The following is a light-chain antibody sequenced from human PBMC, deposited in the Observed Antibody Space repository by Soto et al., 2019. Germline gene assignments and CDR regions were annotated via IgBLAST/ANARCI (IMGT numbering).Light chain of an antibody. CDR2: EVN. V-gene: IGLV2-14*01. J-gene: IGLJ1*01. CDR3: SSFTISSTLYV. CDR1: SSDIGGYNY. Sequence: QSVLTQPASVSGSPGQSITISCAGTSSDIGGYNYVSWYQQHPGKAPKVMIYEVNNRPSGVSNRFSGSKSGNTASLTISGLQAEDEADYYCSSFTISSTLYVFGTGTKLTVL.